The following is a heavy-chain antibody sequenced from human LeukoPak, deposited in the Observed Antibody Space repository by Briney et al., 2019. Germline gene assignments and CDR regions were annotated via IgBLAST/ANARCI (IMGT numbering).Heavy chain of an antibody. J-gene: IGHJ4*02. D-gene: IGHD3-16*01. V-gene: IGHV3-74*01. Sequence: GGSLRLSCAASGFTFSSYWMHWVRQAPGKGLVWVSRISTDGSSAIYADSVKGRFTISRDNAKNTLYLQMNSLRAEDTAVYYCARVNVCPRCHFDYRGQGTLVTVSS. CDR3: ARVNVCPRCHFDY. CDR2: ISTDGSSA. CDR1: GFTFSSYW.